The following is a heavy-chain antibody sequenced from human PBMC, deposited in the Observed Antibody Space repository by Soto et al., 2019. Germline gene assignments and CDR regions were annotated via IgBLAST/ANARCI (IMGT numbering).Heavy chain of an antibody. CDR2: ISDRGGST. CDR3: VRSFTWYSEADY. CDR1: GFTFSNFG. J-gene: IGHJ4*02. Sequence: EVQLLESGGGLVQPGGSLRLSCRVSGFTFSNFGMTWVRQAPGKGLEWVSGISDRGGSTYYADSVKGRFTISRDNSRSMLYLQMNSLRADDAAVYYCVRSFTWYSEADYWGQGTLVTVSS. D-gene: IGHD6-13*01. V-gene: IGHV3-23*01.